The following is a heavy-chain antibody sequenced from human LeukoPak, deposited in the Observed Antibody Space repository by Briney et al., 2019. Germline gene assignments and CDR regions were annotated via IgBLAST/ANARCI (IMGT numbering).Heavy chain of an antibody. CDR3: AKAGDGDYLNWYFDL. Sequence: GGSPRLSCAASGFTFDDYAMHWVRQAPGKGLEWVSGISWNSGSIGYADSVKGRFTISRDNAKNSLYLQMNSLRAEDTALYYCAKAGDGDYLNWYFDLWGRGTLVTVSS. CDR1: GFTFDDYA. J-gene: IGHJ2*01. V-gene: IGHV3-9*01. CDR2: ISWNSGSI. D-gene: IGHD4-17*01.